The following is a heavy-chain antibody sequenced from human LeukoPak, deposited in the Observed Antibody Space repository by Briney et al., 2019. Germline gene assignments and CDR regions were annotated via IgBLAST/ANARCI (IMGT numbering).Heavy chain of an antibody. CDR1: GFTFSSYA. CDR3: GRLAHNAWYAVDY. Sequence: PGGSLRLSCAASGFTFSSYAMSWVRQAPGKGLAWVSAISGGSGSTYCADSVKGRFTISRDNSKNTLYLQMNSLRDEDTAVYYCGRLAHNAWYAVDYWGQGTLVTVSS. J-gene: IGHJ4*02. CDR2: ISGGSGST. D-gene: IGHD6-13*01. V-gene: IGHV3-23*01.